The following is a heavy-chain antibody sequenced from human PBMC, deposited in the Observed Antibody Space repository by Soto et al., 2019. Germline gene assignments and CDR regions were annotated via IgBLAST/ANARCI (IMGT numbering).Heavy chain of an antibody. V-gene: IGHV3-23*01. Sequence: EVQLLESGGGLVQPGGSLRLSCAASGFTFSSYAMSWVRQAPGKGLEWVSAISGSGGSTYYADSVKGRFTISRDNSKNTLYLQMNSLRAEYTAVYYCAKDSRLGDSWYGYWGQGTLVTVSS. CDR3: AKDSRLGDSWYGY. CDR2: ISGSGGST. J-gene: IGHJ4*02. CDR1: GFTFSSYA. D-gene: IGHD6-13*01.